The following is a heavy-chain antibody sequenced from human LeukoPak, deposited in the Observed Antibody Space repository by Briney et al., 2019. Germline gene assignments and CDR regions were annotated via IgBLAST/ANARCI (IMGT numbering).Heavy chain of an antibody. CDR3: ASIYSTDAFDI. J-gene: IGHJ3*02. D-gene: IGHD4-11*01. CDR2: INSDGSST. Sequence: GGSLRLSCAASGFTFSSYWMHWVRQAPGKGLVWVSRINSDGSSTSYADSVKGRFTISRDNAKNTLYLQMNSLRAEDTAVYYCASIYSTDAFDIWGQGTMVTVSS. V-gene: IGHV3-74*01. CDR1: GFTFSSYW.